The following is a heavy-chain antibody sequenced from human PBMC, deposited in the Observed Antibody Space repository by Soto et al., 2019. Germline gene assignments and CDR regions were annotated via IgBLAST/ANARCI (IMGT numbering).Heavy chain of an antibody. CDR2: ITGSGDYT. D-gene: IGHD4-17*01. Sequence: EAQMLESGGGLVQPGGYLRLSCAASGFTFSSYALTWVRQAPGKGLEWVSSITGSGDYTRYTDSVKGRFTITRDNAKNTLFLQMKSLRADDTAIYYCGKDPNGDYFGAFDFWGQGTMVTVSS. CDR1: GFTFSSYA. V-gene: IGHV3-23*01. J-gene: IGHJ3*01. CDR3: GKDPNGDYFGAFDF.